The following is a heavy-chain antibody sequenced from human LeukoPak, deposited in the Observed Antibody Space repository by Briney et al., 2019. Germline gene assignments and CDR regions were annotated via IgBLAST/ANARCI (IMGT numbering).Heavy chain of an antibody. J-gene: IGHJ5*02. CDR1: GGSINSYY. CDR3: ARDPNIGYWFDP. V-gene: IGHV4-4*07. D-gene: IGHD2/OR15-2a*01. CDR2: IYTSGST. Sequence: SETLSLTCTVSGGSINSYYWSWIRQSAGKGLEWIGRIYTSGSTNYNPSLKSRVTISVDTSKNQFSLKLSSVTAADTAVYYCARDPNIGYWFDPWGQGTLVTVSS.